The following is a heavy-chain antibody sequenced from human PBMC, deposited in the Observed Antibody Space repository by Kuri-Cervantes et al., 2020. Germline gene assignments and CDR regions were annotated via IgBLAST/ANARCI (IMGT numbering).Heavy chain of an antibody. CDR3: ARGDGSGSYYRSYYYYYYMDV. J-gene: IGHJ6*03. V-gene: IGHV1-69*13. CDR1: GGTFSSYV. Sequence: SVKVSCKSSGGTFSSYVISWVRQAPGQGLEWMGGIIPIFGTAKYAQKFQGRVTITADESTSTAYMELSSLRSEDTAVYYCARGDGSGSYYRSYYYYYYMDVWGKGTTVTVSS. D-gene: IGHD3-10*01. CDR2: IIPIFGTA.